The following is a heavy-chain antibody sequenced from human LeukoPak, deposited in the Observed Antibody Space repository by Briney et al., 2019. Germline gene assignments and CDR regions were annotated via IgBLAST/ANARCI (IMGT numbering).Heavy chain of an antibody. D-gene: IGHD6-13*01. CDR2: IYYSCGT. V-gene: IGHV4-59*01. J-gene: IGHJ6*03. CDR3: ARARQQLGAYADYYYMDV. Sequence: SDILSLSCAVAGSSISSYYGSLIRQPPGEGLGLGGYIYYSCGTNYNPSLKSRVTISVDTSKNQFSLKRSSVTAADTAVYYCARARQQLGAYADYYYMDVWGKGTTVTVSS. CDR1: GSSISSYY.